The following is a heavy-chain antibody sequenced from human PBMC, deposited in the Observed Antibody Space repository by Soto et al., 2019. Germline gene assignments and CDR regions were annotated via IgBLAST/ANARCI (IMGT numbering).Heavy chain of an antibody. J-gene: IGHJ6*02. CDR2: IKTSAGGGAT. CDR3: TTGSVEGM. V-gene: IGHV3-15*07. D-gene: IGHD2-15*01. Sequence: EVQLVESAGGLVKPGGSLRLSCVASGFSFNEAWMNWVRQAPGQGLDWVGRIKTSAGGGATNYAAPVQGRFTISRDDSKNTLYLLMNSLRTEDTAIYYCTTGSVEGMWGQGTTVIVSS. CDR1: GFSFNEAW.